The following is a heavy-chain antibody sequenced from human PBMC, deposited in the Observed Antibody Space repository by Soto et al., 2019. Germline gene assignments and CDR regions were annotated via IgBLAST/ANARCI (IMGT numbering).Heavy chain of an antibody. CDR3: ARHTDAPHF. CDR1: GLIFSNYK. V-gene: IGHV3-74*01. Sequence: GGSLRLSCAASGLIFSNYKMHWVRQAPGKGLVWVSRINTDGSITDYADSVKGRFTVSRDNPKNTLYLQMNSLRAEDTAVYYCARHTDAPHFWGQGPLVTVFS. D-gene: IGHD2-2*01. CDR2: INTDGSIT. J-gene: IGHJ4*02.